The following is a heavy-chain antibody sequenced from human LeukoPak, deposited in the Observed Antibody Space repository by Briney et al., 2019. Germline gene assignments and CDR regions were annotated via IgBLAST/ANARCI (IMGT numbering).Heavy chain of an antibody. CDR3: ARGRGTSGSNRDFYYYYYMDV. CDR1: GYTFTSYD. Sequence: ASVKVSCKASGYTFTSYDINWVRQATGQGLEWMGWMNPNSGNTGYAQKFQGRVTITRNTTKSTAYMELSRMRHDDLAVYYCARGRGTSGSNRDFYYYYYMDVWGKGTTVTVSS. V-gene: IGHV1-8*03. D-gene: IGHD2-15*01. J-gene: IGHJ6*03. CDR2: MNPNSGNT.